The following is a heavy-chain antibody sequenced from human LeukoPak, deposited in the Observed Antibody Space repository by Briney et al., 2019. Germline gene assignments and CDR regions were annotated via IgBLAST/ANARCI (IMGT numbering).Heavy chain of an antibody. CDR2: IYYSGST. J-gene: IGHJ4*02. D-gene: IGHD6-13*01. CDR1: GGSISSYY. Sequence: SETLSLTCTVSGGSISSYYWSWIRQPPGKGLEWIGYIYYSGSTNYNPSLKSRVTISVDTSKNQFSLKLSSVTAADTAVYYCARHKGQQLGFFDYWGQGILVTVSS. V-gene: IGHV4-59*08. CDR3: ARHKGQQLGFFDY.